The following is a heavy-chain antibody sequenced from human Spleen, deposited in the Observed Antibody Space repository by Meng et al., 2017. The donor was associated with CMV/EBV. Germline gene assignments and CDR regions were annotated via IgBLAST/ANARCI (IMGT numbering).Heavy chain of an antibody. V-gene: IGHV4-39*07. Sequence: SETLSLTCTVSGGSISRSSYYWVWIRQPPGKGLEWIGSIFYSGYTYYSPSFQGQVTISADKSISTAYLQWSSLKASDTAMYYCARPGGSYYYDSFDIWGQGTMVTVSS. CDR2: IFYSGYT. CDR3: ARPGGSYYYDSFDI. CDR1: GGSISRSSYY. D-gene: IGHD1-26*01. J-gene: IGHJ3*02.